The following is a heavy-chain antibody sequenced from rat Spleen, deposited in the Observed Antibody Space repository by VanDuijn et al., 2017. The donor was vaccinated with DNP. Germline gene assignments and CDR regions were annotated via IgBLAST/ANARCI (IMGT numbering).Heavy chain of an antibody. CDR3: ATHQYYGYRRDYFDY. CDR2: IIYDGSSP. J-gene: IGHJ2*01. V-gene: IGHV5S10*01. D-gene: IGHD1-6*01. CDR1: GFTFSDYA. Sequence: EVQLVESGGGLVQPGNSLKLSCAASGFTFSDYAMAWVRQSQMKGLEWVATIIYDGSSPYYRDSVRGRFTNSRDNAENTLYLQMDSMRSEHTATYYCATHQYYGYRRDYFDYWGQGGIVTVSS.